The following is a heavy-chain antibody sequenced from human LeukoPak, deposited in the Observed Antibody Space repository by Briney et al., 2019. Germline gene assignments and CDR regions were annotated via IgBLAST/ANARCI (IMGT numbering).Heavy chain of an antibody. CDR3: ARGLNYYGSGSYYNTWFDP. CDR1: GGSISSGGYY. CDR2: IYYSGST. J-gene: IGHJ5*02. V-gene: IGHV4-31*03. Sequence: SETLSLTCTVSGGSISSGGYYWSWIRQHPGKGLEWIGYIYYSGSTYYNPSLKSRVTISADTSKNQFSLKLSSVTAADTAVYYCARGLNYYGSGSYYNTWFDPWGQGTLVTVSS. D-gene: IGHD3-10*01.